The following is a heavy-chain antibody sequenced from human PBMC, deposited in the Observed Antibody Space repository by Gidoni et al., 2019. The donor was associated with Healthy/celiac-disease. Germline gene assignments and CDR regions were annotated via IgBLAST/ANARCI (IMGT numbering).Heavy chain of an antibody. V-gene: IGHV3-9*01. CDR1: GFTFDDYA. Sequence: EVQLVESGGGLVQPGRSLRLSCAASGFTFDDYAMHWVRQAPGKGLELVSGISWNSGIIGYADSVKGRFTISRDNAKNSLYLQMNSLRAEDTALYYCAKGSSGSYYEVIFDYWGQGTLVTVSS. CDR2: ISWNSGII. CDR3: AKGSSGSYYEVIFDY. J-gene: IGHJ4*02. D-gene: IGHD1-26*01.